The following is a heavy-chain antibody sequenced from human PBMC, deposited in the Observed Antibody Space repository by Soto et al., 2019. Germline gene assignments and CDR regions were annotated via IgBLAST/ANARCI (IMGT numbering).Heavy chain of an antibody. CDR2: ISGSGGST. J-gene: IGHJ4*02. CDR1: GFTFSSYA. CDR3: EKAKGVRIAVAGRDY. V-gene: IGHV3-23*01. D-gene: IGHD6-19*01. Sequence: GGSLRLSCAASGFTFSSYAMSWVRQAPGKGLEWVSAISGSGGSTYYADSVKGRFTISRDNSKNTLYLQMNSLRAEDTAVYYCEKAKGVRIAVAGRDYWGQGTLVTVSS.